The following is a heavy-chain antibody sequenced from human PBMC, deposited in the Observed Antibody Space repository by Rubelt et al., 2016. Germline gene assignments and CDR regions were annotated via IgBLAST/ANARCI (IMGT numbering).Heavy chain of an antibody. Sequence: QVQLQESGPGLVKPSETLSLTCSISGYSISSGYYWGWIRQPPGKGLEWIGSIYHSGSTYYDPSLQSRVTISVDTSRNQLSLTLNSVTPADMAVYYCARASTLFGHFDYWGPGALVTVCS. CDR2: IYHSGST. V-gene: IGHV4-38-2*02. CDR1: GYSISSGYY. D-gene: IGHD3-10*02. CDR3: ARASTLFGHFDY. J-gene: IGHJ4*02.